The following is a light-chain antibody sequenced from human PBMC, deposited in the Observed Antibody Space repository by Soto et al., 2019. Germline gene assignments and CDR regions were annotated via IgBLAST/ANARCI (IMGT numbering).Light chain of an antibody. V-gene: IGLV7-43*01. Sequence: QAVVTQEPSLTVSPGGTVTLPCASSTGAVTSCYYPNWFQQKPGQAPRALIYSTSNKQSWTPARFSGSLLGGKAALTLSGVQPEDEAEYYCLLSYGAAPVFGGGTKLTVL. CDR1: TGAVTSCYY. CDR2: STS. CDR3: LLSYGAAPV. J-gene: IGLJ3*02.